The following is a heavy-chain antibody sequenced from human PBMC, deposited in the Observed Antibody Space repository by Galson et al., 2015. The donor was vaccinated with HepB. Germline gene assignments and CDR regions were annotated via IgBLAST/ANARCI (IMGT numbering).Heavy chain of an antibody. V-gene: IGHV3-15*01. Sequence: SLRLSCAASGFTFTNAWMTWVRQAPGKGLEWVGRIKSKTHGGKTDYAAPVKGKFTISRDDYKNTLYLQMNSLKTEGTAVYYCTTWTWNDEDCWGQGTLVNVSS. J-gene: IGHJ4*02. CDR2: IKSKTHGGKT. D-gene: IGHD1-1*01. CDR1: GFTFTNAW. CDR3: TTWTWNDEDC.